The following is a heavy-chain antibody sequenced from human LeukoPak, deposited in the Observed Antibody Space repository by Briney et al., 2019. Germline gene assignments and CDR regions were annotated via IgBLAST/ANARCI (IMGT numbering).Heavy chain of an antibody. D-gene: IGHD5-24*01. Sequence: PGGSLRLSCAASGFTFSRYWMHWVRQGPGKELVWASRITPDGSYTSYADSVRGRFTISRDNAKNLLHLQMGTLRADDTAVYYCARERDGRFFDYWGQGTLVTVSS. V-gene: IGHV3-74*01. CDR2: ITPDGSYT. CDR1: GFTFSRYW. CDR3: ARERDGRFFDY. J-gene: IGHJ4*02.